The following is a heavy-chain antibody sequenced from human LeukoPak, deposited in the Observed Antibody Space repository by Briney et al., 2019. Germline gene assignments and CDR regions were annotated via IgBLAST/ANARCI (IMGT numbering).Heavy chain of an antibody. J-gene: IGHJ4*02. CDR3: ARHYYDISGTYSFDY. D-gene: IGHD3-22*01. Sequence: SETLSLTCTVSGGSISGYYWSWIRQPPGKGLEWMGYIYSSGRTNYNPSLKSRRTISVDTSNKQFSLNLRSVTAADPAVYYCARHYYDISGTYSFDYWGQGALVTVSS. CDR1: GGSISGYY. V-gene: IGHV4-59*08. CDR2: IYSSGRT.